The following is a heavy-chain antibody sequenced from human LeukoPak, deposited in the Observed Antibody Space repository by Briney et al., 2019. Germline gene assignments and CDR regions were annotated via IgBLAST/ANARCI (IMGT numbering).Heavy chain of an antibody. CDR2: INHSGST. Sequence: SETLSLTCAVYGGSFSGYYWSWIRQPPGKGLEGIGEINHSGSTNYNPPLKSRVTISVDTSKNQFSLKLSSVTAADTAVYYCARVRGPFDYWGQGTLVTVSS. CDR1: GGSFSGYY. V-gene: IGHV4-34*01. CDR3: ARVRGPFDY. J-gene: IGHJ4*02.